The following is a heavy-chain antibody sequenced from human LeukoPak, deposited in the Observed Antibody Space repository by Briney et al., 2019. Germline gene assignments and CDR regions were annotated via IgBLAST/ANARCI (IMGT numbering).Heavy chain of an antibody. CDR2: IIPIFGTA. CDR3: AVGTAVRPFVHSSSSGSAFDY. D-gene: IGHD6-6*01. V-gene: IGHV1-69*05. Sequence: GASVKVSCKASGGTFSSYAISWVRQAPGQGLEWMGGIIPIFGTANYAQKFQGRVTITTDESTSTAYMELSSLRSEDTAVYYCAVGTAVRPFVHSSSSGSAFDYWGQGTLVTVSS. CDR1: GGTFSSYA. J-gene: IGHJ4*02.